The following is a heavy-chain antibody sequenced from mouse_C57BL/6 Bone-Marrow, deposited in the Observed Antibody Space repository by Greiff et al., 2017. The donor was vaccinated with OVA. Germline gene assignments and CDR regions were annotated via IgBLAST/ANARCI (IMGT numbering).Heavy chain of an antibody. J-gene: IGHJ1*03. CDR1: GYTFTSYW. D-gene: IGHD1-1*01. CDR2: IYPGSGST. CDR3: ARSSYYYGSSPYWYFDV. V-gene: IGHV1-55*01. Sequence: VQLQQSGAELVKPGASVKMSCKASGYTFTSYWITWVKQRPGQGLEWIGDIYPGSGSTNYNEKFKSKATLTVDTSSSTAYMQLSSLTSEDSAVYYCARSSYYYGSSPYWYFDVGGTGTTVTVSS.